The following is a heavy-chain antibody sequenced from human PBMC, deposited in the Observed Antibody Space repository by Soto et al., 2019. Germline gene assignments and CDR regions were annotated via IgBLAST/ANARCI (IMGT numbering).Heavy chain of an antibody. D-gene: IGHD3-10*01. V-gene: IGHV3-33*01. Sequence: GGSLRLSCAASGFTFSSYGMHWVRQAPGKGLEWVAVIWYDGSNKYYADSVKGRFTISRDNSKNTLYLQMNSLRAEDTAVYYCASQYYGSGILDYWGQGTLVTVSS. CDR3: ASQYYGSGILDY. CDR1: GFTFSSYG. J-gene: IGHJ4*02. CDR2: IWYDGSNK.